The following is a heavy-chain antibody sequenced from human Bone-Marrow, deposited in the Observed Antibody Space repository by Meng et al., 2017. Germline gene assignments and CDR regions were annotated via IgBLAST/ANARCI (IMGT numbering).Heavy chain of an antibody. Sequence: VQLHESGPGRVKPAQTLSIPCAVSGGSSSSGGYYWSWIRPHPGKGLAWIGYIYYSGTTYYNPSLSSLVTISVDTSKNQFSLNLSSVTAADTAVYYCARDIRQGGNIWFDPWGQGTLVTGSS. V-gene: IGHV4-31*01. CDR1: GGSSSSGGYY. CDR3: ARDIRQGGNIWFDP. CDR2: IYYSGTT. J-gene: IGHJ5*02. D-gene: IGHD3-16*01.